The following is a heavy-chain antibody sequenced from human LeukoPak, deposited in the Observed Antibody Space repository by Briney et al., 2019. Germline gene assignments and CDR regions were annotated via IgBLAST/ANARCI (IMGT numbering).Heavy chain of an antibody. V-gene: IGHV4-59*08. D-gene: IGHD2-21*02. CDR2: IYYSGST. Sequence: PSETLSLTCTVSGGSISSYYWSWIRQPPGKGLEWIGYIYYSGSTNYNPSLKSRVTISVDTSKNQFSLKLSSVTAADTAVHYCARVTASGVVDYWGQGTLVTVSS. CDR1: GGSISSYY. CDR3: ARVTASGVVDY. J-gene: IGHJ4*02.